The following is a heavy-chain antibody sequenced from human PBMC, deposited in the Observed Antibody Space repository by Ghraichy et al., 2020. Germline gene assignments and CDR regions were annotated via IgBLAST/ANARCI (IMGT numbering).Heavy chain of an antibody. V-gene: IGHV4-4*07. CDR3: ARTYYDFWSGYYSGGMDV. CDR1: GGSISSYY. CDR2: IYTSGST. Sequence: GSLSLTCTVSGGSISSYYWSWIRQPAGKGLEWIGRIYTSGSTNYNPSLKSRVTMSVDTSKNQFSLKLSSVTAADTAVYYCARTYYDFWSGYYSGGMDVWGQGTTVTVSS. J-gene: IGHJ6*02. D-gene: IGHD3-3*01.